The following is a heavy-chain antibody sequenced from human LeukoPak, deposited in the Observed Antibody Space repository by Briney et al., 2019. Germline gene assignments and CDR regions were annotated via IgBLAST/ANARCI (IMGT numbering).Heavy chain of an antibody. J-gene: IGHJ4*02. CDR1: GYTLTELS. D-gene: IGHD3-10*01. CDR2: FDPEDGET. Sequence: ASVKVSCKVSGYTLTELSMHWVRQAPGKGLEWMGGFDPEDGETIYAQKFQGRVTMTEDTSTDTAYMELSSLRSEDTAVYYCATDPRGAQQTLPDYWGQGTLVTVSS. V-gene: IGHV1-24*01. CDR3: ATDPRGAQQTLPDY.